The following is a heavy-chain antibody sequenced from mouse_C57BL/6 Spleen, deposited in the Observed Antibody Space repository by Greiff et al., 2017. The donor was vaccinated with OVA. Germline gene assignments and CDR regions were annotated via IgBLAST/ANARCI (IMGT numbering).Heavy chain of an antibody. CDR1: GFSLSTSGMG. V-gene: IGHV8-12*01. CDR3: ARSYYGSSPYFDY. J-gene: IGHJ2*01. D-gene: IGHD1-1*01. CDR2: SYWDDDK. Sequence: ESGPGILQSSQTLSLTCSFSGFSLSTSGMGVSWIRQPSGKGLEWLAHSYWDDDKRYNPSLKSRLTISKDTSRNQVFLKITSVDTADTATYYCARSYYGSSPYFDYWGQGTTLTVSS.